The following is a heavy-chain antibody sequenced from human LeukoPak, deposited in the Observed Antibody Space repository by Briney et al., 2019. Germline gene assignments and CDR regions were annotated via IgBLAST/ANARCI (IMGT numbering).Heavy chain of an antibody. Sequence: PSETLSLTCTVSGGSISSYYWSWIRQPPGKGLEWIGYIYYSGSTNYNPSLKSRVTISVDKSKNQFSLKLSSVTAADTAVYYCARDLPNASAAGTSWGQGTLVTVSS. J-gene: IGHJ4*02. CDR2: IYYSGST. CDR3: ARDLPNASAAGTS. D-gene: IGHD6-13*01. CDR1: GGSISSYY. V-gene: IGHV4-59*12.